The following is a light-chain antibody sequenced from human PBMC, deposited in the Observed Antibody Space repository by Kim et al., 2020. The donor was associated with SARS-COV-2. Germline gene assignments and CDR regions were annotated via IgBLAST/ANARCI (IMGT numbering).Light chain of an antibody. CDR3: QQYNSYPLT. J-gene: IGKJ4*01. CDR2: DAS. Sequence: AYVGDRVTITCRASQSISSWLAWYQQKPGKAPKLLIYDASSLESGVPSRFSGSGSGTEFTLTISSLQPDDFATYYCQQYNSYPLTFGGGTKVDIK. CDR1: QSISSW. V-gene: IGKV1-5*01.